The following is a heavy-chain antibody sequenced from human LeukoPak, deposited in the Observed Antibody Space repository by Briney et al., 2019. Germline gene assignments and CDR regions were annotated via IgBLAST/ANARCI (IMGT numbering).Heavy chain of an antibody. CDR2: INHIGST. CDR1: GGSFSGYY. V-gene: IGHV4-34*01. Sequence: SETLSLTCAVYGGSFSGYYWSWIRQPPGKGLEWIGEINHIGSTNYNPSLKSRVTISVDTSKNQFSLKLTSVTAADTAVYYCARGKWELLYYYYYYMDVWGKGTTVTVSS. D-gene: IGHD1-26*01. J-gene: IGHJ6*03. CDR3: ARGKWELLYYYYYYMDV.